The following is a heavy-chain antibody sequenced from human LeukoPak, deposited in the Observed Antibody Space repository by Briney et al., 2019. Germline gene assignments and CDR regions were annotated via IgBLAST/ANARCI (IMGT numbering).Heavy chain of an antibody. CDR3: ARSAHSGSYSPFDY. Sequence: SETLSLTCTVSGGSISSSSYYWGWIRQPPGKGLEWIGSIYYSGSTYYNPSLKSRLTMSVDTSKNQLSLKLSSVTAADTAVYYCARSAHSGSYSPFDYWGQGTLVTVSS. D-gene: IGHD1-26*01. V-gene: IGHV4-39*07. J-gene: IGHJ4*02. CDR2: IYYSGST. CDR1: GGSISSSSYY.